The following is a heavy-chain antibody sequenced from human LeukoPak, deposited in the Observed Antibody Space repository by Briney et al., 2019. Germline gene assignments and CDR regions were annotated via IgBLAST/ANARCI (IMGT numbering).Heavy chain of an antibody. CDR3: ARDRGIPRR. V-gene: IGHV3-21*01. CDR2: IRSSSSYI. D-gene: IGHD1-26*01. CDR1: EFTFSGYS. J-gene: IGHJ4*02. Sequence: GRSLRLSCAASEFTFSGYSMNWVRQAPGKGLEWVSSIRSSSSYIYYADSVKGRFTISRDNAQHSLYLPMNSLRAEDTAVYYCARDRGIPRRWGQGTLVTVSS.